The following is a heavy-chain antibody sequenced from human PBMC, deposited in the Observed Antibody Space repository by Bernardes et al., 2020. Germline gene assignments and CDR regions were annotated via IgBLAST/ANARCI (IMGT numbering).Heavy chain of an antibody. Sequence: SETLSLTCTVSGGSISSSSYYWGWIRQPPGKGLEWIGSIYYSGTTYYNPSLKSRVAISVDTSKDQFSLKLSSVTAADTAVYYFASQRWGGGKDIVVVVAALYPLGQYYFDYWGQGTLVTVSS. CDR2: IYYSGTT. J-gene: IGHJ4*02. D-gene: IGHD2-15*01. V-gene: IGHV4-39*01. CDR3: ASQRWGGGKDIVVVVAALYPLGQYYFDY. CDR1: GGSISSSSYY.